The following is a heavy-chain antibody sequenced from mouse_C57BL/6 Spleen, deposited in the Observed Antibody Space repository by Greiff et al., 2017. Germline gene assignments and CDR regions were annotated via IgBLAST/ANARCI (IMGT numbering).Heavy chain of an antibody. Sequence: QVQLQQPGAELVKPGASVKLSCKASGYTFTSYWMQWVKQRPGQGLEWIGEIDPSDSYTNYNQKFKGKATLTVDTSSSTAYMQLSSLTSVDSAVYYCARRGYYYGSSYAWFAYWGQGTLVTVSA. CDR2: IDPSDSYT. CDR3: ARRGYYYGSSYAWFAY. D-gene: IGHD1-1*01. V-gene: IGHV1-50*01. J-gene: IGHJ3*01. CDR1: GYTFTSYW.